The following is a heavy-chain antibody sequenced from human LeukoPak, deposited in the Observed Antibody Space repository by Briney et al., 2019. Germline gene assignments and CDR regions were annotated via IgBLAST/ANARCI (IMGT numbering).Heavy chain of an antibody. Sequence: SETLSLTCTVSGGSISGYYWSWIWQPPGKGLEWIGYISYSGSTNCNPSLKSRVSISVDTSKNQFSLNLNSVTAADTAVFYCARHGSGWSFDYWGQGTLVTVSS. CDR2: ISYSGST. D-gene: IGHD6-19*01. CDR1: GGSISGYY. J-gene: IGHJ4*02. CDR3: ARHGSGWSFDY. V-gene: IGHV4-59*08.